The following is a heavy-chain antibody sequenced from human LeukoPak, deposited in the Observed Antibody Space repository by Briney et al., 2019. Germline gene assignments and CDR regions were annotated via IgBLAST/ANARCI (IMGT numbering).Heavy chain of an antibody. CDR2: VNHSGST. D-gene: IGHD2-2*01. CDR1: GGSFRGYY. J-gene: IGHJ5*02. V-gene: IGHV4-34*01. Sequence: SETLSLTCAVYGGSFRGYYWSWIRQPPGKGLEWIGEVNHSGSTNYNPSLKSRVTISVDTSKNQFSLKLSSVTAADTAVYYCARGACSSTSCFGGWFDPWGQGTLVTVSS. CDR3: ARGACSSTSCFGGWFDP.